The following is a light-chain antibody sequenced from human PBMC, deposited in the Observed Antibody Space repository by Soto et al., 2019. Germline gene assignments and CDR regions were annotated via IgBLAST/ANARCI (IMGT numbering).Light chain of an antibody. V-gene: IGKV3-20*01. CDR1: QGISTL. CDR2: AAS. J-gene: IGKJ1*01. CDR3: QQYGSSYPWT. Sequence: EIVLTQSPATLSVSPWERANLFCRASQGISTLLAWYQQKPGQAPRLLIYAASTRAAGIPDRFSGSGSGTDFTLTIRRLEPEDFAVYYCQQYGSSYPWTFGQGTKVDIK.